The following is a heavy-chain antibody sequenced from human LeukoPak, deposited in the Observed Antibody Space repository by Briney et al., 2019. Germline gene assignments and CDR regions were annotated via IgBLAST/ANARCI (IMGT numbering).Heavy chain of an antibody. Sequence: GGSLRLSCAASGFTFSSYGMHWVRQAPGKGLEWVAFIRYDGSNKYYADSVKGRFTISRDNAKNTLYLQMNSLRAEDTAVYYCAGDYEYCSSTSCYPDYWGQGTLVTVSS. CDR2: IRYDGSNK. J-gene: IGHJ4*02. CDR1: GFTFSSYG. D-gene: IGHD2-2*01. V-gene: IGHV3-30*02. CDR3: AGDYEYCSSTSCYPDY.